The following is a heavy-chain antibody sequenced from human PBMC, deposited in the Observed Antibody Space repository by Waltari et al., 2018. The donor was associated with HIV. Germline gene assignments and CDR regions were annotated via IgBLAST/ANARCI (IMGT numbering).Heavy chain of an antibody. CDR2: IHTYTGNT. CDR3: VRDLSPMGKSGWYDS. D-gene: IGHD6-19*01. J-gene: IGHJ1*01. V-gene: IGHV1-18*01. Sequence: QVSLVQSGDEVKKPRASVKVSCMASGFSFTTSGFSWVRQAPGQGLEWMGWIHTYTGNTDSAENFQGRVTMTRDTFTNTIYMELTTLKSDDSAIYYCVRDLSPMGKSGWYDSWGQGTVVTVSS. CDR1: GFSFTTSG.